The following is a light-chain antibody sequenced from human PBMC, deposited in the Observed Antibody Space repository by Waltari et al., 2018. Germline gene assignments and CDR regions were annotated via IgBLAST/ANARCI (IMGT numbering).Light chain of an antibody. J-gene: IGLJ3*02. V-gene: IGLV3-25*03. CDR2: KKS. CDR1: ALPKQY. Sequence: SYELTQPPSVSVSPGQTARITCSGDALPKQYAYWYQQKPGQAPVLVRKKKSDRPSGLPERFSGSSSGTTATLTISGVQAEDEADYYCQSTDRGGTYQEVFGGGTKLTVL. CDR3: QSTDRGGTYQEV.